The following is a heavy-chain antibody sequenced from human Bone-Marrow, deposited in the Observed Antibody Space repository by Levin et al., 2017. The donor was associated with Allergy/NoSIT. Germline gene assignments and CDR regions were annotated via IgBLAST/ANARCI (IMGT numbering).Heavy chain of an antibody. CDR1: GGSISSYY. J-gene: IGHJ2*01. D-gene: IGHD3-10*01. CDR2: IYYSGST. CDR3: ARQYYGSGSYQRYFYL. V-gene: IGHV4-59*01. Sequence: SETLSLTCSVSGGSISSYYWNWIRQPPGKGLEWIAYIYYSGSTNYNPSLKSRVTISVDTSKNQFSLNLSSVTAADTAVYYCARQYYGSGSYQRYFYLWGRGTLVTVSS.